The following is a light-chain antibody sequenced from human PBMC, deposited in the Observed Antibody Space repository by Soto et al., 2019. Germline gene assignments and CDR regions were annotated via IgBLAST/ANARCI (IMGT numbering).Light chain of an antibody. CDR2: DAS. V-gene: IGKV3-11*01. Sequence: EIVLTQSPATLSLSPGERATLSCRASQSVSSYLHWYQQKRGQAPRLLVYDASSRATGIPARFSGSGSGTDFTLTISSLEPEDFVVYYCQQRNNWPVTFGQGTRLEIK. CDR1: QSVSSY. CDR3: QQRNNWPVT. J-gene: IGKJ5*01.